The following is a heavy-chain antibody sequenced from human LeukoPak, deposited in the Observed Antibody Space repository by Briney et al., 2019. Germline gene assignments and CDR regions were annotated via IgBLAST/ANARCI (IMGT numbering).Heavy chain of an antibody. D-gene: IGHD3-9*01. CDR2: IKEDGSEK. J-gene: IGHJ6*03. V-gene: IGHV3-7*01. CDR1: GFTFSRYW. Sequence: GGSLRLSCAASGFTFSRYWMSWVRQAPGKGLEWVANIKEDGSEKHYVDSVKGRFTISRDNAKNSLYLQMNSLRAEDTAVYYCARVVFDWSDYMDVWGKGTTVTVSS. CDR3: ARVVFDWSDYMDV.